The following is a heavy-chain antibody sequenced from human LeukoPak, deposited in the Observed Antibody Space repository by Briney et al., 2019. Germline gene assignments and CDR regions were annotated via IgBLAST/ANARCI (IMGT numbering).Heavy chain of an antibody. V-gene: IGHV3-23*01. CDR1: GFTFSSYV. D-gene: IGHD3-10*01. CDR2: ISGSSRST. Sequence: GGSLRLSCAASGFTFSSYVMSWVRQAPGKGLECVSAISGSSRSTFYADSVKGRFTISRDNSKNTLYLQMNSLRPEDTAVYYCAKDYHNSYLYLISWGQGTLVTVSS. J-gene: IGHJ5*02. CDR3: AKDYHNSYLYLIS.